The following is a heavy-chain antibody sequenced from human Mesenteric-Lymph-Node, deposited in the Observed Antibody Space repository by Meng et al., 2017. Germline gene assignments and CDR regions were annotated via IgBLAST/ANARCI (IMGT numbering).Heavy chain of an antibody. V-gene: IGHV3-30*04. D-gene: IGHD5-24*01. J-gene: IGHJ4*02. CDR3: ARDLRDGYPY. CDR1: GFTFNSHV. CDR2: VFYDGTNK. Sequence: GGSLRLSCATSGFTFNSHVMHWVRQAPGKGLEWVAIVFYDGTNKYYADSVKGRFTISRDNFKNTLYLQMNSLRAEDTAVYYCARDLRDGYPYWGQGTLVTVYS.